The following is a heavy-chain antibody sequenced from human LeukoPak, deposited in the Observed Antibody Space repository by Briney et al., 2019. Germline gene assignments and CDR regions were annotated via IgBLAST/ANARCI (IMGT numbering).Heavy chain of an antibody. CDR2: ISWTSNNI. V-gene: IGHV3-9*01. CDR3: AKGRSAWYGPADS. Sequence: SGRSLRLSCAASGFSFDNYAMFWVRQSPGKGLEWVSGISWTSNNIAYADSVKGRFTISRDNAKTSLYLQMNSLRPDDTALYYCAKGRSAWYGPADSWGEGNLVTAYS. CDR1: GFSFDNYA. D-gene: IGHD6-19*01. J-gene: IGHJ4*02.